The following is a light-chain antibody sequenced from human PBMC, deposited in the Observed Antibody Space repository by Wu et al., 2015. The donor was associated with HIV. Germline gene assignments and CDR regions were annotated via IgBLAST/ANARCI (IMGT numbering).Light chain of an antibody. J-gene: IGKJ5*01. CDR1: QDVSTA. CDR3: QQLNSYPLT. Sequence: QSPSSVSASVGDKITITCRASQDVSTALAWYQQKPGKAPKLLIYSTSTLESGVPSRFSGSGSGADFTLTITSLQREDFATYYCQQLNSYPLTFGQGTRLEIK. V-gene: IGKV1-13*02. CDR2: STS.